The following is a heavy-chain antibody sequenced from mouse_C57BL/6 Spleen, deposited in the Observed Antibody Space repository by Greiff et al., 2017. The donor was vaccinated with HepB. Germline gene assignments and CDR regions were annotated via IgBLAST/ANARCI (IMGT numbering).Heavy chain of an antibody. Sequence: EVMLVESGGGLVKPGGSLKLSCAASGFTFSSYAMSWVRQTPEKRLEWVATISDGGSYTYYPDNVKGRFTISRDNAKNNLYLQMSHLKSEDTAMYYCARADDYDGDLYYFDYWGQGTTLTFSS. CDR1: GFTFSSYA. CDR3: ARADDYDGDLYYFDY. D-gene: IGHD2-4*01. J-gene: IGHJ2*01. CDR2: ISDGGSYT. V-gene: IGHV5-4*03.